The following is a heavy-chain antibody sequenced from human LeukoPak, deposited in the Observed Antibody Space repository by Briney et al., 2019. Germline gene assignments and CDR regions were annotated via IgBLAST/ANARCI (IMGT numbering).Heavy chain of an antibody. CDR1: GYTFTGYY. CDR3: ARDDPRHYYDSSGLDY. J-gene: IGHJ4*02. V-gene: IGHV1-2*02. CDR2: INPNSGGT. D-gene: IGHD3-22*01. Sequence: ASVKVSCKASGYTFTGYYMHWVRQAPGQGLEWMGWINPNSGGTNYAQRFQGRVTMTRDTSTSTAYMELRSLRSDDTAVYYCARDDPRHYYDSSGLDYWGQGTLVTVSS.